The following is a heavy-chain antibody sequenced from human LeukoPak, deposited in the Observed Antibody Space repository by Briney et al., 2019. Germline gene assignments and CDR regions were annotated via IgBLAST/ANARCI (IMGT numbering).Heavy chain of an antibody. J-gene: IGHJ6*03. Sequence: GGSLRLSCAASGFTFSSYSMNWVRQAPGKGREWVSYISNSSSTIYYADSVKGRFTISRDNAKNSLYLQMNSLRAEDTAVYYCARADDTVVTPSYYYYMDVWGKGTTVTVSS. CDR1: GFTFSSYS. D-gene: IGHD4-23*01. CDR3: ARADDTVVTPSYYYYMDV. V-gene: IGHV3-48*01. CDR2: ISNSSSTI.